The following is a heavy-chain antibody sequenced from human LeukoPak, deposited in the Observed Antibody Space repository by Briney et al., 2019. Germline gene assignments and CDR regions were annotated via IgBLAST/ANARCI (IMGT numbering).Heavy chain of an antibody. Sequence: PGGSLRLSCAASGFTFSSYAMSWVRQAPGKGLEWVSAISGSGSTIYYADSVKGRFTISRDNAKNSLYLQMNSLRAEDTAVYYCARDKSSYYDFWSGGLRRNWFDPWGQGTLVTVSS. D-gene: IGHD3-3*01. CDR2: ISGSGSTI. CDR3: ARDKSSYYDFWSGGLRRNWFDP. V-gene: IGHV3-48*04. CDR1: GFTFSSYA. J-gene: IGHJ5*02.